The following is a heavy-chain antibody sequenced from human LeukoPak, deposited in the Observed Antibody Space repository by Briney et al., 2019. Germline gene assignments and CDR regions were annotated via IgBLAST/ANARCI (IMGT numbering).Heavy chain of an antibody. J-gene: IGHJ6*02. CDR3: ARDNFGASRGMDV. CDR2: ISSSSRPI. V-gene: IGHV3-48*02. D-gene: IGHD3-16*01. CDR1: GFTFSYYS. Sequence: GSLRLSCAASGFTFSYYSMIWVRQAPGKGLELVSYISSSSRPIYYADSVKGRFTISRDNAKNSLYLQMNSLRDEDTAVYYCARDNFGASRGMDVWGQGTTVTVSS.